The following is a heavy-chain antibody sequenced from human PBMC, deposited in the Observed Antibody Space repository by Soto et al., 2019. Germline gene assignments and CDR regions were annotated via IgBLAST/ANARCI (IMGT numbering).Heavy chain of an antibody. D-gene: IGHD3-9*01. V-gene: IGHV1-18*01. CDR1: GYTFSTYY. J-gene: IGHJ4*02. Sequence: ASVKVSCKASGYTFSTYYISWVLQAPGQGLEWMRWISVNNGNTSYAQNLQGRVTMTTDTSTNTAYMELRSLRSDDTAVYYCARERRRPYYDILTGYYPFDYWGQGTLVTVSS. CDR2: ISVNNGNT. CDR3: ARERRRPYYDILTGYYPFDY.